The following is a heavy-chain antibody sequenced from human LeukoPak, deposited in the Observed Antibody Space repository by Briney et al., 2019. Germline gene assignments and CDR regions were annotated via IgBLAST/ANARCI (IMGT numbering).Heavy chain of an antibody. V-gene: IGHV3-15*01. J-gene: IGHJ4*02. CDR3: TARYYYGSGSYLFGY. CDR1: GFTFSNAW. D-gene: IGHD3-10*01. Sequence: GGSLRLSCAASGFTFSNAWMSWVRQAPGKGLEWVGRIKSKTDGGTTDYAAPVKGRFTISRDDSKNTLYLQMNSLKTEDTAVYYCTARYYYGSGSYLFGYWGQGTLVTVSS. CDR2: IKSKTDGGTT.